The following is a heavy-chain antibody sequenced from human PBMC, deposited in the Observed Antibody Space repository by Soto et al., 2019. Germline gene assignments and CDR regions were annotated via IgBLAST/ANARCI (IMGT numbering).Heavy chain of an antibody. Sequence: PGGSLRLSCAASGFTFSSYAMHWVRQAPGKGLEWVAVISYDGSNKYYADSVKGRFTISRDNSKNTLYLQMNSLRAEDTAVYYCAREVVPAAISGNWFDPWGQGTLVTVSS. J-gene: IGHJ5*02. CDR1: GFTFSSYA. D-gene: IGHD2-2*02. CDR2: ISYDGSNK. CDR3: AREVVPAAISGNWFDP. V-gene: IGHV3-30-3*01.